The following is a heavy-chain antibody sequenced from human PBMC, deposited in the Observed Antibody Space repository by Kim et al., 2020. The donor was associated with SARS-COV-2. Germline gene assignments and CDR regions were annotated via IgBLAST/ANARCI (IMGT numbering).Heavy chain of an antibody. CDR1: GGSISSYY. CDR3: ARVDFSGSYYSPLYYFDY. CDR2: IYYSGST. Sequence: SETLSLTCTVSGGSISSYYWSWIRQPPGKGLEWIGYIYYSGSTNYNPSLKSRVTISVDTSKNQFSLKLSSVTAADTAVYYCARVDFSGSYYSPLYYFDYWGQGALVSVSS. D-gene: IGHD1-26*01. V-gene: IGHV4-59*01. J-gene: IGHJ4*02.